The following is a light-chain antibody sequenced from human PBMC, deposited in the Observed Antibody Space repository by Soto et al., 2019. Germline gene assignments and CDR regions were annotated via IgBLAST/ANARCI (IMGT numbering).Light chain of an antibody. CDR3: QQYNNWPPLT. Sequence: EIVLTQSPGPLSLSPVERATLSCRASQSVSSNLAWYQQKPGQAPRLLIYGASTRATGIPARFSGSGSGTEFTLTISSLQSEDFAVYYCQQYNNWPPLTFGGGTKVDIK. CDR1: QSVSSN. CDR2: GAS. J-gene: IGKJ4*01. V-gene: IGKV3-15*01.